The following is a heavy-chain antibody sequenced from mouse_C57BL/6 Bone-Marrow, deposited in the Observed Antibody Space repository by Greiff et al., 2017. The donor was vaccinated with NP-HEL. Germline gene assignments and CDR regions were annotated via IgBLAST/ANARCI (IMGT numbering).Heavy chain of an antibody. CDR2: ISYDGSN. V-gene: IGHV3-6*01. D-gene: IGHD1-1*01. Sequence: EVKLQESGPGLVKPSQSLSLTCSVTGYSITSGYYWNWIRQFPGNKLEWMGYISYDGSNNYNQSLKNRISITRDTSKNQFFLKLNSVTTEDTATYYCARITTVVGAYWGQGTLVTVSA. CDR1: GYSITSGYY. J-gene: IGHJ3*01. CDR3: ARITTVVGAY.